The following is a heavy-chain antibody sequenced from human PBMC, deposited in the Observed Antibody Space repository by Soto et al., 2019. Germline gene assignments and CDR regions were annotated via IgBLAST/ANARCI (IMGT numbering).Heavy chain of an antibody. D-gene: IGHD6-19*01. J-gene: IGHJ4*02. CDR3: GRVPFSSGWYNVGRYLEY. CDR2: IYHSGST. Sequence: PSETLSLTCAVSVGSISSSNWWIWVRQPPGKGLEWIGEIYHSGSTNYNPSLKSRVTISVDKSKNQFSLKLSSVTAADTAVYYCGRVPFSSGWYNVGRYLEYWGQGTMVTVSS. CDR1: VGSISSSNW. V-gene: IGHV4-4*02.